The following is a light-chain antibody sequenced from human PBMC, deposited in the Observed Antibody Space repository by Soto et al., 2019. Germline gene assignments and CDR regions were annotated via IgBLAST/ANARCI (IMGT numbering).Light chain of an antibody. CDR2: TAS. Sequence: DIPMTQSPSSLSASVGDRVTITCRARQSISNYLNWYQQIPGRAPKLLIYTASSLQSGVPSRFRGSGSGTEFTLTISRLQPEDFASYYCQQSYSNPPTFGQGTKVEIK. J-gene: IGKJ1*01. CDR3: QQSYSNPPT. CDR1: QSISNY. V-gene: IGKV1-39*01.